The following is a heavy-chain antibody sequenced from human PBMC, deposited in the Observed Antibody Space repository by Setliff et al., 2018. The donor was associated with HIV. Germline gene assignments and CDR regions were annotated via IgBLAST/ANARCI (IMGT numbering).Heavy chain of an antibody. CDR2: ITGSSGNT. J-gene: IGHJ4*02. CDR3: ARKGSGSSFVFEY. Sequence: GASVKVSCKASGYTFISYAIHWVRQAPGQSLEWMGWITGSSGNTKYSEKFQGRVTLTRDTSASTAYMELSSLRSEDTAVYYCARKGSGSSFVFEYWGQGTLVTVSS. CDR1: GYTFISYA. D-gene: IGHD3-10*01. V-gene: IGHV1-3*01.